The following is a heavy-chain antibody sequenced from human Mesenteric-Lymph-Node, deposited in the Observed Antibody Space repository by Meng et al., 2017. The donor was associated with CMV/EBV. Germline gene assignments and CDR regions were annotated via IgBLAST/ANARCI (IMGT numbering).Heavy chain of an antibody. D-gene: IGHD2/OR15-2a*01. J-gene: IGHJ4*02. Sequence: GESLKISCTASGFTFRNYMMHWVRQASGKGLEWVALIAADGRSQYYSDSLKGRFTISRDNSKSTLFLQMNGLRPDDTAMDYCAKTVTFTTGLGGHWGQGTLVTVSS. V-gene: IGHV3-30*02. CDR2: IAADGRSQ. CDR1: GFTFRNYM. CDR3: AKTVTFTTGLGGH.